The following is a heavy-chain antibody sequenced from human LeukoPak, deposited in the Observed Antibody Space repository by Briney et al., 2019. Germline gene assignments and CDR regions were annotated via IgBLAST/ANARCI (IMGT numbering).Heavy chain of an antibody. V-gene: IGHV1-3*01. CDR1: GYTFTSYA. J-gene: IGHJ4*02. CDR2: INAGNGNT. Sequence: ASVKVSSKASGYTFTSYAMHWVRQAPGQRLEWMGWINAGNGNTKYSQKFQGRVTITRDTSASTAYMELSSLRSEDTAVYYCARDELYGDYGYWGQGTLVTVSS. CDR3: ARDELYGDYGY. D-gene: IGHD4-17*01.